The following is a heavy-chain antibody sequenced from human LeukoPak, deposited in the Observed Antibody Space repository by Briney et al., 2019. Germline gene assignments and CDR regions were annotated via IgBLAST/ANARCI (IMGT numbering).Heavy chain of an antibody. D-gene: IGHD4-17*01. Sequence: GASVKVSCKASGYTFTSYYMHWVRQAPGQGLEWMGIINPSGDSTNYAQKFQGRVTMTRDMSTSTVYMELSSLRSEDTAAYYCARGYDYGDYNMGDYDYWGQGTLVTVSS. CDR3: ARGYDYGDYNMGDYDY. J-gene: IGHJ4*02. V-gene: IGHV1-46*01. CDR2: INPSGDST. CDR1: GYTFTSYY.